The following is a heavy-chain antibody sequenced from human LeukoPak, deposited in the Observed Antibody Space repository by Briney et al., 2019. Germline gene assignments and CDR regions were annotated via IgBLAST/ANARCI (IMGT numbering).Heavy chain of an antibody. J-gene: IGHJ4*02. Sequence: PSETLSLTCTVSGASITSSYWSWVRQPPGKGLEWIGEINHSGSTDYNPSLKSRVTISVDTSKNQFSLKLSSVTAADTAVYYCARDPGGDYDYWGQGTLVTVSS. V-gene: IGHV4-34*01. CDR3: ARDPGGDYDY. CDR1: GASITSSY. CDR2: INHSGST. D-gene: IGHD4-17*01.